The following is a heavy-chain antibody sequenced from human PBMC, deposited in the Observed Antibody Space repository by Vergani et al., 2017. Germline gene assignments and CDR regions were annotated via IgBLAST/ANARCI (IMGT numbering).Heavy chain of an antibody. CDR2: INPNSGGT. J-gene: IGHJ3*02. D-gene: IGHD1-14*01. CDR1: GYTFTGYY. CDR3: ASSNWNHVRPIYAFDI. V-gene: IGHV1-2*02. Sequence: QVQLVQSGAEVKKPGASVKVSCKASGYTFTGYYMHWVRQAPGQGLEWMGWINPNSGGTNYAQKFQGRVTMTRDTSISTAYMELSRLRSDDPAVYYCASSNWNHVRPIYAFDIWGQGTMVTVSS.